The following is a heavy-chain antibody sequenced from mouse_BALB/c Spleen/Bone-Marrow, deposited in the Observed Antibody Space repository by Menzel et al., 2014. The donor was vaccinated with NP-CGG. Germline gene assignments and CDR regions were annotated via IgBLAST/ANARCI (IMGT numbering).Heavy chain of an antibody. V-gene: IGHV2-6-7*01. D-gene: IGHD2-4*01. CDR1: GFSLTGYG. CDR3: ARALYDNDGLYCAMDY. CDR2: IWGDGST. J-gene: IGHJ4*01. Sequence: VQGVESGPGLVAPSQSLSITCTVSGFSLTGYGVNWVRQPPGKGLEWLGMIWGDGSTDYNSALKSRLSISKDNSKNQVFLKMNSLQTEDTARYYCARALYDNDGLYCAMDYWGQGTSVTVSS.